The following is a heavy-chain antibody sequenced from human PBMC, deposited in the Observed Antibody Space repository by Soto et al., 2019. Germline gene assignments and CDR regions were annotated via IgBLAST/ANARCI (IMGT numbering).Heavy chain of an antibody. Sequence: GSLRLSCAASGFTFSSYGMHWVRQAPGKGLEWVAVISCDGSNKYYADSVKGRFTISRDNSKNTLYLQMNSLRAEDTAVYYCAKGPVWFGELPYDYWGQGTLVTVSS. V-gene: IGHV3-30*18. CDR1: GFTFSSYG. D-gene: IGHD3-10*01. CDR2: ISCDGSNK. CDR3: AKGPVWFGELPYDY. J-gene: IGHJ4*02.